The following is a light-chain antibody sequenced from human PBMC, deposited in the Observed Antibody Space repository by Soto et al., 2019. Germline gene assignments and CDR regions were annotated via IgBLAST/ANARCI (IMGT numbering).Light chain of an antibody. J-gene: IGKJ1*01. CDR1: QSSSRW. V-gene: IGKV1-5*03. CDR2: QAS. CDR3: QQYNSYWT. Sequence: DIHMTQSPSTLSASVGYRVTITCRAGQSSSRWLAWYQQKPVKAPKLLIYQASILESGVPLRLSGSGSGTEFTLTIDSLQPDDFATYFCQQYNSYWTFGQGTKVDIK.